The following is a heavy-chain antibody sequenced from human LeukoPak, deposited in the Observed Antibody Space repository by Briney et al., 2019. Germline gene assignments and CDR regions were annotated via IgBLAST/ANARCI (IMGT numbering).Heavy chain of an antibody. CDR2: ISYDGSNK. J-gene: IGHJ4*02. Sequence: PGGSLRLSCAAPGFTFSSYGMHWVRQAPGKGLEWVAVISYDGSNKYYADSVKGRFTISRDNSRNTLYLQMNSLRAEDTAVYYCAGAAAGDLNFDYWGQGTLVTVSS. CDR1: GFTFSSYG. V-gene: IGHV3-30*03. D-gene: IGHD6-13*01. CDR3: AGAAAGDLNFDY.